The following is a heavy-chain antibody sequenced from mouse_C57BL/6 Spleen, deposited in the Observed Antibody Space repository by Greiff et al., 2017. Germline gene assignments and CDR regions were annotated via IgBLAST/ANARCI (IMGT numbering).Heavy chain of an antibody. Sequence: VQLKESGPELVKPGASVKISCKASGYSFTDYTMNWVKQTTGKGLEWIGVINPNYGTTSYNQKFKGKATLTVDQSSSTAYMQLNSLTSEDSAVYYCARGERFAYWGQGTLVTVSA. CDR2: INPNYGTT. CDR1: GYSFTDYT. V-gene: IGHV1-39*01. CDR3: ARGERFAY. J-gene: IGHJ3*01.